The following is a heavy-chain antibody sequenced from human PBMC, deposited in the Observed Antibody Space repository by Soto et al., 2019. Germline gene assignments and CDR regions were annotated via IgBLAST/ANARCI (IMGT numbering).Heavy chain of an antibody. V-gene: IGHV1-69*06. CDR3: ARGFYDSSGYYHQYYYYGMDV. D-gene: IGHD3-22*01. CDR1: GGTFSSYA. J-gene: IGHJ6*02. CDR2: IIPIFGTA. Sequence: SVKVSCKASGGTFSSYAISWVRQAPGQGLEWMGGIIPIFGTANYAQKFQGRVTITADKSTSTAYMELSSLRSEDTAVYYCARGFYDSSGYYHQYYYYGMDVWGQATTLTVSS.